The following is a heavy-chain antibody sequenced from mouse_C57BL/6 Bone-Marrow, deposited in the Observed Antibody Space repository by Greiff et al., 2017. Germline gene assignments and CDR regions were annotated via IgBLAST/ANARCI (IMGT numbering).Heavy chain of an antibody. D-gene: IGHD3-1*01. V-gene: IGHV1-59*01. J-gene: IGHJ2*01. CDR3: ARSGDSYYFDY. CDR1: GYTFTSYW. Sequence: VQLQQPGAELVRPGTSVKLSCKASGYTFTSYWMHWVKQRPGQGLEWIGVIDPSDSYTNYNQKFKGKATLTVDPSSSTAYMPLSSLTSEDSAVYYCARSGDSYYFDYWGQGTTLTVSS. CDR2: IDPSDSYT.